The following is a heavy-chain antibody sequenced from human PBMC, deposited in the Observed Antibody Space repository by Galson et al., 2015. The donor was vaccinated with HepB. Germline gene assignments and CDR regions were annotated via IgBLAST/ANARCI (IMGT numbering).Heavy chain of an antibody. D-gene: IGHD5-12*01. CDR3: AKVATTPVWAFDI. CDR2: LNSDGST. Sequence: PRLSCAVSGLTVSSHYMTWVRQAPGKGLEWVSVLNSDGSTYYADSVKGRFTISRHNSWNTLYLQMNSLTTEDTAVYYCAKVATTPVWAFDIWGQGTMVTVSS. J-gene: IGHJ3*02. V-gene: IGHV3-53*04. CDR1: GLTVSSHY.